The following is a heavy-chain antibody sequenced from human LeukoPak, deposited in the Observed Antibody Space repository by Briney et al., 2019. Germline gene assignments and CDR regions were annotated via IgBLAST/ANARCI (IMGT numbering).Heavy chain of an antibody. J-gene: IGHJ4*02. V-gene: IGHV4-30-2*01. CDR2: IYHSGST. D-gene: IGHD2-8*01. Sequence: SETLSLTCTVSGGSISSGGYYWSWIRQPPGKGLEWIGYIYHSGSTYYNPSLKSRVTISVDRSKNQFSLKLSSVTAADTAVYYCARVFGGGYCTNGVCPFDYWGQGTLVTVSS. CDR1: GGSISSGGYY. CDR3: ARVFGGGYCTNGVCPFDY.